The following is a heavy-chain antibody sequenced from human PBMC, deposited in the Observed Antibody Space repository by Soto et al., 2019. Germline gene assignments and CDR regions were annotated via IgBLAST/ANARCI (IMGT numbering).Heavy chain of an antibody. CDR2: IIPIFGTA. Sequence: GASLKVSCKASGGTFSSYAISWVRQAPGQGLEWMGGIIPIFGTANYAQKFQGRVTITADESTSTAYMELSSLRSEDTAVYYCARGAGYSGYVRYYYYYYGMDVWGQGTTVTVSS. D-gene: IGHD5-12*01. CDR1: GGTFSSYA. V-gene: IGHV1-69*13. CDR3: ARGAGYSGYVRYYYYYYGMDV. J-gene: IGHJ6*02.